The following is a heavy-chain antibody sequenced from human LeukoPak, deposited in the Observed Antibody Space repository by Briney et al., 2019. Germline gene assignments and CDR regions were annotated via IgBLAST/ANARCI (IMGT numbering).Heavy chain of an antibody. Sequence: PGGSLRLSCAASGFTFSSYGMHWVRQAPGKGLEWVAVIWYDGSNKYYADSVKGRFTISRDNSKNTLYLQMNSLRAEDTALYYCAKGMYSSSCYYFDYWGQGTLVTVSS. D-gene: IGHD6-13*01. CDR2: IWYDGSNK. CDR1: GFTFSSYG. J-gene: IGHJ4*02. V-gene: IGHV3-33*06. CDR3: AKGMYSSSCYYFDY.